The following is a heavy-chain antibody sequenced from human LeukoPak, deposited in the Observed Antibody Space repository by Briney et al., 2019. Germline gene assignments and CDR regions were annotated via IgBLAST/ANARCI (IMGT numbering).Heavy chain of an antibody. D-gene: IGHD3-22*01. Sequence: SETLSLTCAVYGGSFSGYYWSWIRQPPGKGLEWIGEINHSGSTNYNPSLKSRVTTSVDTSKNQFSLKLSSVTAADTAVYYCARRSGWLLPQGAFDIWGQGTMVTVSS. CDR2: INHSGST. CDR3: ARRSGWLLPQGAFDI. V-gene: IGHV4-34*01. J-gene: IGHJ3*02. CDR1: GGSFSGYY.